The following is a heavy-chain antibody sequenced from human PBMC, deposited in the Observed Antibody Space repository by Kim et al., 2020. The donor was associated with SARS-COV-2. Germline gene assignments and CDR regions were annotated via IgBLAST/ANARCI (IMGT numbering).Heavy chain of an antibody. CDR3: ARDSYRYDS. V-gene: IGHV3-30*03. J-gene: IGHJ4*02. D-gene: IGHD5-18*01. Sequence: GGSLRLSCAASGFPFNIFAMHWVRQAPGKGLEWVSFISRDTIATYYADSVKGRFIGSRDDSTNMLYLQLNNLRAEDSAVYYCARDSYRYDSWGRGTLVTVSS. CDR2: ISRDTIAT. CDR1: GFPFNIFA.